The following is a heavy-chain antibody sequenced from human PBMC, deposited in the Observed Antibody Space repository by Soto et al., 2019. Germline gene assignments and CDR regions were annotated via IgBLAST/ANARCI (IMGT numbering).Heavy chain of an antibody. CDR2: IDPSDSYT. CDR3: ARHQDPGMVYFYNGMEV. Sequence: SQTISEKRSGYNFTRYWFSSYRQKPRKGQKWMGRIDPSDSYTNYSPSFQGHVTISADKSISTAYLQWSSLKASDTAMYYCARHQDPGMVYFYNGMEVWVQGTTVTVSS. CDR1: GYNFTRYW. V-gene: IGHV5-10-1*01. J-gene: IGHJ6*02. D-gene: IGHD2-8*01.